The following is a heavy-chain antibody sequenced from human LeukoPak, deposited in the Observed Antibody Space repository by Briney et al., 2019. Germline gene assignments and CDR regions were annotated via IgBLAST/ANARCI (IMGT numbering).Heavy chain of an antibody. CDR3: AREINSATGYSSSWYLGDAFDI. D-gene: IGHD6-13*01. J-gene: IGHJ3*02. V-gene: IGHV1-18*01. CDR2: ISAYNGNT. Sequence: GASVKVSCKASGYTFTSYGISWVRQAPGQGLEWMGWISAYNGNTNYAQKLQGRVTMTTDTSTSTAYMELRSLRSDDTAVYYCAREINSATGYSSSWYLGDAFDIWGQGTMVTVSS. CDR1: GYTFTSYG.